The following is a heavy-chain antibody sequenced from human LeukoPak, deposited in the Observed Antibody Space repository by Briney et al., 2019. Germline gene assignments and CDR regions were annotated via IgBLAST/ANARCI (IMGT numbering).Heavy chain of an antibody. CDR3: ANALQYYYYDSSGYSDY. Sequence: GGSLRLSCAASGFTFSSYAMSWVRQAPGKGLEWVSAISGSGGSTSYADSVKGRFTISRDNSKNTLYLQMNSLRAEDTAVYYCANALQYYYYDSSGYSDYWGQGTLVTVSS. CDR1: GFTFSSYA. V-gene: IGHV3-23*01. J-gene: IGHJ4*02. D-gene: IGHD3-22*01. CDR2: ISGSGGST.